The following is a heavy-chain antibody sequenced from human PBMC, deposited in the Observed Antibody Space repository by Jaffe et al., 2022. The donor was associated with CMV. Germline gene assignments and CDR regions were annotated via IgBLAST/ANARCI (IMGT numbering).Heavy chain of an antibody. V-gene: IGHV3-7*03. CDR2: IKQDGSEK. D-gene: IGHD3-3*01. Sequence: EVQLVESGGGLVQPGGSLRLSCAASGFTFSSYWMSWVRQAPGKGLEWVANIKQDGSEKYYVDSVKGRFTISRDNAKNSLYLQMNSLRAEDTAVYYCARVGVYYDFWSGYFNWFDPWGQGTLVTVSS. CDR3: ARVGVYYDFWSGYFNWFDP. J-gene: IGHJ5*02. CDR1: GFTFSSYW.